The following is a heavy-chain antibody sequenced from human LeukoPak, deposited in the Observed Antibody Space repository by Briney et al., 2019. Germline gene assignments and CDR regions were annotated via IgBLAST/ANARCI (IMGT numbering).Heavy chain of an antibody. CDR3: ARRPLHSQNYFDP. D-gene: IGHD1-7*01. J-gene: IGHJ5*02. Sequence: GVSPKISCKAYGDRVTSNWVAWVCQKPRKGLEWMGISLRGDSDTRYSPSFGGQVSISVDRSTATAYVHWTSLKASDTAMYYCARRPLHSQNYFDPWGQGTLVTVSP. CDR1: GDRVTSNW. V-gene: IGHV5-51*01. CDR2: SLRGDSDT.